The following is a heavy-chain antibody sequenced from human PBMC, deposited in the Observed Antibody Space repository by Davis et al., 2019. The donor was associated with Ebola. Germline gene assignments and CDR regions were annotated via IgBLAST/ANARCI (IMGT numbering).Heavy chain of an antibody. Sequence: GESLKIPCAASGFIFSSYAMGWVRQAPGKGLEWVSSISVRSITYHADSVKGRFTISRDNSKNTLYLQMNSLRAEDTAVYYCAKVHPPTTVTTGWFDPWGQGTLVTVSS. J-gene: IGHJ5*02. CDR3: AKVHPPTTVTTGWFDP. V-gene: IGHV3-23*01. D-gene: IGHD4-17*01. CDR2: ISVRSIT. CDR1: GFIFSSYA.